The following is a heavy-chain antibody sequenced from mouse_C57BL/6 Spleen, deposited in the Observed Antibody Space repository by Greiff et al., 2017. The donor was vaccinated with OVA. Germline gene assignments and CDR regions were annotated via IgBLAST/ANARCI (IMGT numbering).Heavy chain of an antibody. CDR2: IYPGDGDT. V-gene: IGHV1-80*01. Sequence: QVQLKQSGAELVKPGASVKISCKASGYAFSSYWMNWVKQRPGKGLEWIGQIYPGDGDTNYNGKFKGKATLTADKSSSTAYMQLSSLTSEDSAVYFCATIYDGYYEWFAYWGLGTLVTVSA. D-gene: IGHD2-3*01. J-gene: IGHJ3*01. CDR3: ATIYDGYYEWFAY. CDR1: GYAFSSYW.